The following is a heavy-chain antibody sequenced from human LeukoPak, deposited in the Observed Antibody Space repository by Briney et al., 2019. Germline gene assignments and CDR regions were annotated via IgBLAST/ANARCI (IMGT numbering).Heavy chain of an antibody. D-gene: IGHD3-10*01. CDR1: GGSFSGHY. J-gene: IGHJ4*02. CDR2: INQSGST. V-gene: IGHV4-34*01. Sequence: PSETLSLTCAVYGGSFSGHYWSWIRQPPGKGLEWIGEINQSGSTNYNPSLQSRVTISVDTSKNQFSLRLNSVTAADTAVYFCARYVVYGSGKYYFDYWGQGSLVTVSS. CDR3: ARYVVYGSGKYYFDY.